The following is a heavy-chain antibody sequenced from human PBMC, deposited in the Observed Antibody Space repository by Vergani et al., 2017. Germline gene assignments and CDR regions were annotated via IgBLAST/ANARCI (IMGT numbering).Heavy chain of an antibody. CDR2: IYPGDSDT. V-gene: IGHV5-51*03. D-gene: IGHD6-6*01. CDR1: GYSFTSYW. J-gene: IGHJ6*03. Sequence: EVQLVQSGAEVKKPGESLKISCKGSGYSFTSYWIGWVRQMPGKGLEWMGIIYPGDSDTRYSPSFQGQVTISADKSISTAYLQWSSLKASDTAMYYCARDRIAARDGAYYYYMDVWGKGTTVTVSS. CDR3: ARDRIAARDGAYYYYMDV.